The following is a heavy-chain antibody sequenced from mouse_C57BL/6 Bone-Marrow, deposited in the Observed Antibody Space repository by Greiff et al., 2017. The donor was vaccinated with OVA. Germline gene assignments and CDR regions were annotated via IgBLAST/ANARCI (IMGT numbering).Heavy chain of an antibody. CDR3: TTDDYYFDY. CDR1: GFNIKDDY. D-gene: IGHD2-4*01. CDR2: IDPANGDT. Sequence: VQLQQSGAELVRPGASVKLSCTASGFNIKDDYMHWVKQRPEQGLEWIGWIDPANGDTEYASKFQGKATITADTSSNTAYLQLSSLTSEDTAVYYCTTDDYYFDYWGQGTTLTVSS. V-gene: IGHV14-4*01. J-gene: IGHJ2*01.